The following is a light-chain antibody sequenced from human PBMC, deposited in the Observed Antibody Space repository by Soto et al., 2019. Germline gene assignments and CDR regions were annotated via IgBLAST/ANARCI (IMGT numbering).Light chain of an antibody. J-gene: IGKJ2*01. CDR1: ESVRNNS. Sequence: ELVLTQSPGTLSLSPRERATLSCRASESVRNNSLAWYQQHPGQAPRLLIFGASSMATVIPDRFTGSGSGADFSLTISRLEPEDSAVYFCHHYGYGADTFVQGTKLEIK. CDR2: GAS. CDR3: HHYGYGADT. V-gene: IGKV3-20*01.